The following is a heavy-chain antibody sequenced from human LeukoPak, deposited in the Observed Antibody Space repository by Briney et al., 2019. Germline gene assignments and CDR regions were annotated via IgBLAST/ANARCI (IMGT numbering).Heavy chain of an antibody. CDR1: GGSISSSSYY. Sequence: SETLSLTCTVSGGSISSSSYYWGWIRQPPGKGLEWIGSIYYSGSTYYNPSLKSRVTISVDTSKNQFSLKLSSVTAADTAVYYCARKAILEWFPPRLGWFDPWGQGTLVTVSS. CDR2: IYYSGST. J-gene: IGHJ5*02. V-gene: IGHV4-39*01. CDR3: ARKAILEWFPPRLGWFDP. D-gene: IGHD3-3*01.